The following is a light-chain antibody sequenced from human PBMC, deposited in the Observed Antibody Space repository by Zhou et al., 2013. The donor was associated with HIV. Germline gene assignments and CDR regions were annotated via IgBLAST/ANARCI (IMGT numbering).Light chain of an antibody. CDR2: AAS. CDR3: HHYGSSPWT. CDR1: QGIRSY. J-gene: IGKJ1*01. Sequence: DIQMTQSPSSVSASVGDRVTITCRASQGIRSYLAWYQQKPGKAPNLLIYAASTLQSGVPSRFSGSGSGTDFTLTISRLEAEDSAVYYCHHYGSSPWTFGQGTKVEIK. V-gene: IGKV1-12*01.